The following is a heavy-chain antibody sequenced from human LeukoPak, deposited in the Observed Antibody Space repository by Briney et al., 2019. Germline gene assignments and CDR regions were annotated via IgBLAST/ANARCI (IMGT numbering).Heavy chain of an antibody. V-gene: IGHV1-69*05. CDR3: AREPDSAVAGTGWFDP. CDR2: IIPIFGTA. J-gene: IGHJ5*02. D-gene: IGHD6-19*01. CDR1: GGTFSSYA. Sequence: SVKVSCKASGGTFSSYAISWVRQAPGQGLEWMGGIIPIFGTANYAQKFQGRVTITTDESTSTAYMELSSLRSEDTAVYYCAREPDSAVAGTGWFDPWGQGTLVTVSS.